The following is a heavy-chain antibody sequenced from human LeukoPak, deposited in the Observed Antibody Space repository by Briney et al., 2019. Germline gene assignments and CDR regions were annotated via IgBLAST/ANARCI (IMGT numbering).Heavy chain of an antibody. V-gene: IGHV3-23*01. CDR1: GFTFGSYG. J-gene: IGHJ4*02. CDR3: ASWAGAAPGFNGPFDY. CDR2: ISGSGGST. Sequence: PGGSLRLSCAASGFTFGSYGMSWVRQAPGKGLEWVSAISGSGGSTYYADSVKGRFTISRDNSKNTLYPQMNSLRVEDTAVYYCASWAGAAPGFNGPFDYWGQGTLVTVSS. D-gene: IGHD6-13*01.